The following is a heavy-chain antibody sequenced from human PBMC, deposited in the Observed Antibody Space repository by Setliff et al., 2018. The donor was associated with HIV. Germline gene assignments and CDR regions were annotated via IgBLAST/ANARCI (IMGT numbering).Heavy chain of an antibody. CDR1: GASIDNYY. Sequence: SETLSLTCSVSGASIDNYYWSWIRQPPGRALEWIGYVYYSGSTSYNPSLKSRLAMSVDASKNHFSLRLTSVTAADTATYYCAKKGRYYYGSGVTTDYFDDWGQGTPVTVSS. D-gene: IGHD3-10*01. CDR2: VYYSGST. J-gene: IGHJ4*02. CDR3: AKKGRYYYGSGVTTDYFDD. V-gene: IGHV4-59*01.